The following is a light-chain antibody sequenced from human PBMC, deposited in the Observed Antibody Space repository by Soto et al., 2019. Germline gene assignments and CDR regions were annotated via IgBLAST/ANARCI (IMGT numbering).Light chain of an antibody. CDR2: EGT. CDR1: SSDVGTFNL. CDR3: CSYAGTRTSWV. J-gene: IGLJ1*01. V-gene: IGLV2-23*01. Sequence: QSALTQPPSASGFLGQSITMSCTGSSSDVGTFNLVSWFQQHPGKAPKLLIFEGTKRPSGVSDRFSGSKSGNTASLTISGLQAEDEADYHCCSYAGTRTSWVFGTGTKVTVL.